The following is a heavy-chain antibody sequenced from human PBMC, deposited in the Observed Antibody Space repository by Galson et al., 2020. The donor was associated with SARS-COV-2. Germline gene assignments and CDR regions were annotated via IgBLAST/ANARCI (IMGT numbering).Heavy chain of an antibody. V-gene: IGHV4-31*03. CDR2: TYYSGST. CDR3: ARGHYYGSGSDHEPTMTHGGSGDYNWFDP. CDR1: GVSISSGCYY. Sequence: SETLSPTCTVSGVSISSGCYYCSWIRQHPGKGLEWIGYTYYSGSTYYNPSLKSRVTISVDTSKNQSSLKLSSVTAADTAVYYCARGHYYGSGSDHEPTMTHGGSGDYNWFDPWGQGTLVTVSS. J-gene: IGHJ5*02. D-gene: IGHD3-10*01.